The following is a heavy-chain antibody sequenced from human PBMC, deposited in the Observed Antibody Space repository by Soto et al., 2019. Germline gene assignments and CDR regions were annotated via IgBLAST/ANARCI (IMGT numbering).Heavy chain of an antibody. V-gene: IGHV5-10-1*01. CDR2: IDPSDSYT. CDR3: AIYYYDSSGYYGIWFDP. J-gene: IGHJ5*02. Sequence: GSLKISCKGSGYIFTSYWITWVRQMPGKGLEWMGKIDPSDSYTNYSPSFQGHVTISADKSFSTAYLQWSSLKASDSAMYYCAIYYYDSSGYYGIWFDPWGQGTLVTVSS. CDR1: GYIFTSYW. D-gene: IGHD3-22*01.